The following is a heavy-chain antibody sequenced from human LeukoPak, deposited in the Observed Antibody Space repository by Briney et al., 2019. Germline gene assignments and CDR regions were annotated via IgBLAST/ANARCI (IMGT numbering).Heavy chain of an antibody. V-gene: IGHV3-23*01. CDR1: GFTSSSYA. CDR3: AKDRTFSVKASYFDY. CDR2: ISGSGGST. Sequence: PGGSLRLSCAASGFTSSSYAMSWVRQAPGKGLEWVSAISGSGGSTYYADSVKGRFTISRDNSKNTLYLQMNSLRAEDTAVYYCAKDRTFSVKASYFDYWGQGTLVTVSS. J-gene: IGHJ4*02.